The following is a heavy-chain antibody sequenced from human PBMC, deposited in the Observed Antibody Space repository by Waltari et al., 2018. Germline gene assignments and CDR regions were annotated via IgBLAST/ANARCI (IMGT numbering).Heavy chain of an antibody. V-gene: IGHV4-59*11. CDR1: GGSISSHY. D-gene: IGHD1-1*01. J-gene: IGHJ4*02. CDR2: IYYSGST. CDR3: TTNPGY. Sequence: QVQLQESGPGLVKPSETLSLTCTVSGGSISSHYWSWIRQPPGKGLEWIGYIYYSGSTNYNPSLKSRVTISVDTSKNQFSLKLSSVIAADTAVYYCTTNPGYWGQGTLVTVSS.